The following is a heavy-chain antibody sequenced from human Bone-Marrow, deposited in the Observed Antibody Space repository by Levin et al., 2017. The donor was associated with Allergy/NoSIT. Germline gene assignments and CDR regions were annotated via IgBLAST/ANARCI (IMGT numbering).Heavy chain of an antibody. J-gene: IGHJ5*02. D-gene: IGHD3-3*01. Sequence: PSQTLSLTCTVSGGSISSGGYYWSWIRQHPGKGLEWIGYIYYSGSTYYNPSLKSRVTISVDTSKNQFSLKLSSVTAADTAVYYCARAWSGYPGNWFDPWGQGTLVTVSS. CDR2: IYYSGST. CDR3: ARAWSGYPGNWFDP. V-gene: IGHV4-31*03. CDR1: GGSISSGGYY.